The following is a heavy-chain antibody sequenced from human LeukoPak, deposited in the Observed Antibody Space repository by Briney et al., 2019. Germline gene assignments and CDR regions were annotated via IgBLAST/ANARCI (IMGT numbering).Heavy chain of an antibody. CDR1: GYTFTSYA. CDR3: ARLYGDYPNYYYYYYMDV. Sequence: SVKVSCKASGYTFTSYAISWVRQAPGQGLEWMGGIIPIFGTANYAQKFQGRVTITADESTSTAYMELSSLRSEDTAVYYCARLYGDYPNYYYYYYMDVWGKGTTVTVSS. D-gene: IGHD4-17*01. V-gene: IGHV1-69*13. CDR2: IIPIFGTA. J-gene: IGHJ6*03.